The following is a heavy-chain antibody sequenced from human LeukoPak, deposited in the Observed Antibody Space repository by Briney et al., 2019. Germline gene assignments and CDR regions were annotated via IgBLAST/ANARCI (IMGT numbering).Heavy chain of an antibody. V-gene: IGHV1-18*01. J-gene: IGHJ4*02. D-gene: IGHD5-18*01. Sequence: ASVKVSCKASGYTFTSYGISWVRQAPGQGLEWMGWISAFSGNTDSEQKLQGRVTMTTDTSTSTAYMELRSLRSDDTAVYYCARNHLDTAMVYFDFWGQGTLVTVSS. CDR2: ISAFSGNT. CDR3: ARNHLDTAMVYFDF. CDR1: GYTFTSYG.